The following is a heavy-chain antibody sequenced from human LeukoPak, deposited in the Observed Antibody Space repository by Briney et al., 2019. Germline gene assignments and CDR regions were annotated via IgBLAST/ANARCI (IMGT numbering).Heavy chain of an antibody. Sequence: GGSLRLSCAASGFTFSSYAMSWVRQAPGKGLEWVSAITGGGGGTYYADSVKGRFTISRDNSKNTLYLQMNSLRAEDTAVYYCAKGSDSGWYGAYFDYWGQGALVTVSS. D-gene: IGHD6-19*01. J-gene: IGHJ4*02. CDR1: GFTFSSYA. CDR2: ITGGGGGT. V-gene: IGHV3-23*01. CDR3: AKGSDSGWYGAYFDY.